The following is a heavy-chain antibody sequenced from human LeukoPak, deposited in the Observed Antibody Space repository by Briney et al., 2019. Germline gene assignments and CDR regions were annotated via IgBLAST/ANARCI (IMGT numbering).Heavy chain of an antibody. CDR1: GGSISSSNW. CDR3: ARDEYPRRIFSY. CDR2: IYRSWTT. D-gene: IGHD2-15*01. J-gene: IGHJ4*02. Sequence: PSGTLSLTCAVSGGSISSSNWWGWVRQPPGKGLEWIGEIYRSWTTDYNTSLKIRVTMSLDRSKNQFSLELISVTAADTAVYYCARDEYPRRIFSYWGQGTLVTVSS. V-gene: IGHV4-4*02.